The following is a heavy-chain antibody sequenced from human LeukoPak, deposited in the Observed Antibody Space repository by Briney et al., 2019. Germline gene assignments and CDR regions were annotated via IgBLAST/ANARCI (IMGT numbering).Heavy chain of an antibody. D-gene: IGHD5-18*01. V-gene: IGHV6-1*01. Sequence: SQTLSLTCAISGDSVSSNSAAWNWIRQSPSRGLEWLGRTYYRSKWYNDYAVSVKSRITINPDTSMNQFSLQLNSVTPEDTAVYYCARDGSIQLWLGNWFDPWGQGTLVTVSS. CDR2: TYYRSKWYN. CDR1: GDSVSSNSAA. CDR3: ARDGSIQLWLGNWFDP. J-gene: IGHJ5*02.